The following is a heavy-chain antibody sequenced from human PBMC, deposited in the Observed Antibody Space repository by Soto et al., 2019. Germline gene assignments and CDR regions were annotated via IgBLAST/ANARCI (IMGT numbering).Heavy chain of an antibody. CDR2: INAANGDT. D-gene: IGHD3-3*01. J-gene: IGHJ4*02. Sequence: ASVKVSCKASGYTFTSYGIHWVRQAPGQRLEWMGWINAANGDTKYSPKFQGRVTITRDTSASTAYMELSSLRSEDTAVYYCAVNRRFLEWLYCWGQGTLVTVSS. CDR1: GYTFTSYG. CDR3: AVNRRFLEWLYC. V-gene: IGHV1-3*01.